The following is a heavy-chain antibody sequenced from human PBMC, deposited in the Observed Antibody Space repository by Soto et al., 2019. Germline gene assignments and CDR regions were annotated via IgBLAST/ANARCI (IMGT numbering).Heavy chain of an antibody. Sequence: GGSLRLSCAASGFKFRNYAIHWVRQAPGKGLEWLAVIWFDGSKKYYADSVKGRFAISRDNSKNTVYLDMNSLTADDSGVFYCARAHTMMILDRFDPWGHGTLVTVSS. D-gene: IGHD3-22*01. CDR2: IWFDGSKK. CDR1: GFKFRNYA. J-gene: IGHJ5*02. CDR3: ARAHTMMILDRFDP. V-gene: IGHV3-33*01.